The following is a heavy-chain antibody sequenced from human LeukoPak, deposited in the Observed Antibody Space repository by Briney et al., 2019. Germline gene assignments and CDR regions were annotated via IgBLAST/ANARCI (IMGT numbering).Heavy chain of an antibody. V-gene: IGHV1-2*02. Sequence: GASVKVSCKASGYTFSDYYMHWVRQAPGQGPEWMRWINPSSGDTNYAPKFQGRVTMTRDTSITTAYMELSRLRSDDTAVYYCARPDYYGSGSYYFSWGQGTLVTVSS. CDR2: INPSSGDT. D-gene: IGHD3-10*01. CDR3: ARPDYYGSGSYYFS. CDR1: GYTFSDYY. J-gene: IGHJ4*02.